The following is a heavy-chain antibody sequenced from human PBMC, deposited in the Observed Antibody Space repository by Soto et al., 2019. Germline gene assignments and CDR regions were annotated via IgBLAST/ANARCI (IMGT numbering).Heavy chain of an antibody. CDR3: AKTVAAAGSRTRAEYFQH. V-gene: IGHV3-30*18. J-gene: IGHJ1*01. CDR2: ISYDGSNK. D-gene: IGHD6-13*01. CDR1: GFTFSSYG. Sequence: GGSLRLSCAASGFTFSSYGMHWVRQAPGKGLEWVAVISYDGSNKYYADSVKGRFTISRDNSKNTLYLQMNSLRAEDTAVYYCAKTVAAAGSRTRAEYFQHWGQGTLVTVSS.